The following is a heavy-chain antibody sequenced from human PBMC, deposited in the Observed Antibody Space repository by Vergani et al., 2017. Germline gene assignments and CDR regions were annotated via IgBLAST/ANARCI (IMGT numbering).Heavy chain of an antibody. CDR2: IYRTGRT. D-gene: IGHD3-9*01. CDR1: GSSIDNGYY. J-gene: IGHJ4*02. Sequence: QVQLQESGPGLVKPSETLSLTCAVSGSSIDNGYYWDWIRQPPGKGLEWIGSIYRTGRTHFNPSLKSRVTISVDTSNNHFSLRLNSLTAADTAVYYCARRSGIVYDIFSGTQYFFDFWGQGTLVTVSS. V-gene: IGHV4-38-2*01. CDR3: ARRSGIVYDIFSGTQYFFDF.